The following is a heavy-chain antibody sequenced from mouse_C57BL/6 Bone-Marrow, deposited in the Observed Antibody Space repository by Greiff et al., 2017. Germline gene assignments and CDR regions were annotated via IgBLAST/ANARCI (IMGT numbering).Heavy chain of an antibody. D-gene: IGHD6-1*01. CDR2: IDPADSYT. J-gene: IGHJ3*01. Sequence: QVQLKQPGAELVRPGTSVKLSCKASGYAFTSYWMHWVKQRPGQGLEWIGVIDPADSYTNYNQKFKGKATLTVDTSSSTAYMQLSSLTSEDSAVXYCARSARISGGFAYWGQGTLVTVSA. CDR3: ARSARISGGFAY. CDR1: GYAFTSYW. V-gene: IGHV1-59*01.